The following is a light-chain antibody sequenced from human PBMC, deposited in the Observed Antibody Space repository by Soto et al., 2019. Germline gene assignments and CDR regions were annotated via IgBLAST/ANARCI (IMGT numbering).Light chain of an antibody. CDR3: QQYYSYPLT. J-gene: IGKJ5*01. Sequence: DIQMTQSPSTLSASVGDRVTITCRASQSISTYLNWYHQKPGKAPKLLIYAASTLQSGVPSRFSGSGSGTDFTLTISCLQSEDFATYYCQQYYSYPLTFGQGTRLEIK. V-gene: IGKV1-9*01. CDR2: AAS. CDR1: QSISTY.